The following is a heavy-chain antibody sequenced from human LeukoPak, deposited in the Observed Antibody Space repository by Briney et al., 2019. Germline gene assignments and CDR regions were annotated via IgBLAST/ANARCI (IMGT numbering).Heavy chain of an antibody. CDR1: GGSVSSGNHY. V-gene: IGHV4-61*01. D-gene: IGHD3-22*01. CDR2: IYYSGST. J-gene: IGHJ5*02. Sequence: PSETLSLTCTVSGGSVSSGNHYWSWIRQPPGKGLEWIGYIYYSGSTNYNPSLKSRVTISVDTSKNQISLKLSSVTAADTAVYYCARTYDSSDVDRFDPWGQGTLVTVSS. CDR3: ARTYDSSDVDRFDP.